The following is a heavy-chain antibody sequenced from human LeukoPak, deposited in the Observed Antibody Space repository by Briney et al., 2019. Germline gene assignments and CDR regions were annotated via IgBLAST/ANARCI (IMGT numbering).Heavy chain of an antibody. V-gene: IGHV3-21*01. J-gene: IGHJ4*02. CDR2: ISSSSSYI. CDR1: GFTFSSYS. Sequence: GGSLRLSCAASGFTFSSYSMNWVRQAPGKGLEWVSSISSSSSYIYYADSVKGRFTVSRDNAKNSLYLQMNSLRAEDTAVYYCARDGWELQTIFDYWGQGTLVTVSS. CDR3: ARDGWELQTIFDY. D-gene: IGHD1-26*01.